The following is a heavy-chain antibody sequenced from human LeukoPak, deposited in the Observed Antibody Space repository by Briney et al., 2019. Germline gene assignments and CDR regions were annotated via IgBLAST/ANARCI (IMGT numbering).Heavy chain of an antibody. CDR1: GGSITDYT. D-gene: IGHD6-13*01. CDR2: PYTNGST. Sequence: PSETLSLTCTASGGSITDYTRSWIRQPAGKGLEWIGHPYTNGSTNYNPSLKCRVTMSGDTSKNQFSLKLTSVTAADTAVYYCVRFYGSSWDGGNFQLWGQGTLVSVSS. CDR3: VRFYGSSWDGGNFQL. V-gene: IGHV4-4*07. J-gene: IGHJ1*01.